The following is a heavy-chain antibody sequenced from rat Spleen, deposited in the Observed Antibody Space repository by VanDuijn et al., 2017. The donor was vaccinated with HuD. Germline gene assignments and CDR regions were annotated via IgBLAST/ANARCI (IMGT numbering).Heavy chain of an antibody. CDR3: QFGNWFAY. D-gene: IGHD4-3*01. J-gene: IGHJ3*01. Sequence: EVQLVESDGGLVQPGRSLKLSCAASGFTFSDYNMAWVRQAPKKGLEWVATISYDGSSTYYRDSVKGRFTISRDNAKSTLYLQMDSLRSEDTATYYWQFGNWFAYWGQGTLVAVSS. V-gene: IGHV5-7*01. CDR1: GFTFSDYN. CDR2: ISYDGSST.